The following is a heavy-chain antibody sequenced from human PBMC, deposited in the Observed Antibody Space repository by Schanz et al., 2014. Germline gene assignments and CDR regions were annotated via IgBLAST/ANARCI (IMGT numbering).Heavy chain of an antibody. CDR1: GFTFSRYW. CDR2: ISYDGRHK. Sequence: VQLVESGGELIQPGGSLRLSCEASGFTFSRYWMHWVRQAPGKGLEWVAIISYDGRHKNYADSVKGRFTISRDNSKNTLYLQMNSLRAEDTAVYYCAKDPYGMDVWGQGTTVTVSS. J-gene: IGHJ6*02. V-gene: IGHV3-30*18. CDR3: AKDPYGMDV.